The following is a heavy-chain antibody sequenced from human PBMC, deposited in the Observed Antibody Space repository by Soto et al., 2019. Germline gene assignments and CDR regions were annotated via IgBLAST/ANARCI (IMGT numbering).Heavy chain of an antibody. CDR2: ISSDGGDK. CDR3: AREDCSSTSCYRPFNS. V-gene: IGHV3-30*09. D-gene: IGHD2-2*01. CDR1: GFSFNTYT. J-gene: IGHJ4*02. Sequence: GGSLILSCAASGFSFNTYTMHWVRQAPGKGLEWVAVISSDGGDKYYADSEKGRFAISRDNSKNTLFLQMNSLRVEDTAVYFCAREDCSSTSCYRPFNSWGQGTLVTVSS.